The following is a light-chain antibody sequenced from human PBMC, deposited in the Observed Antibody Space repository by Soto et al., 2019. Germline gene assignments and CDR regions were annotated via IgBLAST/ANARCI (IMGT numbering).Light chain of an antibody. J-gene: IGKJ3*01. V-gene: IGKV1-39*01. CDR1: QSISSY. CDR3: QQSYSTS. Sequence: DIQMTQSPSSLSASVGDRVTITCRASQSISSYLNWYQQKPGKAPKLLIYAASSLQSGVPSRFSGSGSGTDFTLTISRLQPEDFATYYCQQSYSTSFGPGTKVDIK. CDR2: AAS.